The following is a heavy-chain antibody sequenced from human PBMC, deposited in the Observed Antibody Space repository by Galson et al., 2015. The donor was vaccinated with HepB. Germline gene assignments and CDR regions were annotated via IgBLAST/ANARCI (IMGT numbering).Heavy chain of an antibody. D-gene: IGHD3-3*01. V-gene: IGHV4-34*01. Sequence: SETLSLTCAVYGGSFSGYYWSWIRQPPGKGLEWIGEINHSGSTNYNPSLKSRVTISVDTSKNQFSLKLSSVTAADTAVYYCARGKPRRMSEWLKQTNWFDPWGQGTLVTVSS. CDR2: INHSGST. CDR1: GGSFSGYY. J-gene: IGHJ5*02. CDR3: ARGKPRRMSEWLKQTNWFDP.